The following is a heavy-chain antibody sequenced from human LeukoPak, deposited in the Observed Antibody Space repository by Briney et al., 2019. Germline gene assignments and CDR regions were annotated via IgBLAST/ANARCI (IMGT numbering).Heavy chain of an antibody. D-gene: IGHD3-10*01. CDR3: ARVGSGDFDY. CDR1: GESLSGHF. V-gene: IGHV4-34*01. Sequence: SETLSLTCAVNGESLSGHFWSWIRQPPGKGLEWIGELSESGGTNYNAALRSRVAISVDTSKNQFSLILNSVTAADTAVHYCARVGSGDFDYWGRGTLVTVSS. J-gene: IGHJ4*02. CDR2: LSESGGT.